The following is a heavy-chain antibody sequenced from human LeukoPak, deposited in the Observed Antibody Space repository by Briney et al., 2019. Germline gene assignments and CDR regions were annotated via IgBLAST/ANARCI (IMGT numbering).Heavy chain of an antibody. V-gene: IGHV3-48*03. CDR3: ARLDYDSVFDY. Sequence: GSLRLSCAASGFTFSSYEMNWVRQAPGKGLEWVSYISSSGSTIYYADSVKGRFTISRDNAKNSLYLQMNSLRAEDTAVYYCARLDYDSVFDYWGQGTLVTVSS. CDR1: GFTFSSYE. D-gene: IGHD5-12*01. CDR2: ISSSGSTI. J-gene: IGHJ4*02.